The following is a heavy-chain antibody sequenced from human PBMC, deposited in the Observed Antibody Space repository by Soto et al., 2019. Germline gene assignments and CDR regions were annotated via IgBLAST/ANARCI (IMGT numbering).Heavy chain of an antibody. CDR2: ISGGGDST. Sequence: EVQLLESWGGLVQPGGSLRLSCAASGFTFSSYAMSWVRQAPGKGLEWVSGISGGGDSTYYADSVKGRFTISRDNSKNTLYLQINSLSAEDTAVYYCAKARGTAPVDWGQGTLVTVSS. CDR1: GFTFSSYA. J-gene: IGHJ4*02. CDR3: AKARGTAPVD. D-gene: IGHD1-1*01. V-gene: IGHV3-23*01.